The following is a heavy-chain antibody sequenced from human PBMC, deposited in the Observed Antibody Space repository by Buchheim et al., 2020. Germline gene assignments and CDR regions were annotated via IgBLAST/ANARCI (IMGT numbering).Heavy chain of an antibody. CDR2: ISGSGGST. CDR1: GFSFSSYS. CDR3: AKAGVHIVVVPAAMDV. V-gene: IGHV3-23*04. D-gene: IGHD2-2*01. Sequence: EVQLVESGGTLVQPGGSLRLSCVGSGFSFSSYSMSWVRQAPGKGLEWVSAISGSGGSTYYADSVKGRFTISRDNSKNTLYLQMNSLRAEDTAVYYCAKAGVHIVVVPAAMDVWGQGTT. J-gene: IGHJ6*02.